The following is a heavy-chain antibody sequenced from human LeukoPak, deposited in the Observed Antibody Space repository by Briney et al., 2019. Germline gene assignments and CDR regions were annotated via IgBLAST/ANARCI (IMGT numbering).Heavy chain of an antibody. CDR3: SNKRDY. CDR1: GFTFSSHW. Sequence: GGSLRLSCTASGFTFSSHWMAWVRQAPGKGLEWVANTNEAGSGQNYVGSVKGRFTVSRDNAKNSLYLQMNSLRVEDTAIYYCSNKRDYWGQGTLVTVSS. V-gene: IGHV3-7*01. J-gene: IGHJ4*02. CDR2: TNEAGSGQ.